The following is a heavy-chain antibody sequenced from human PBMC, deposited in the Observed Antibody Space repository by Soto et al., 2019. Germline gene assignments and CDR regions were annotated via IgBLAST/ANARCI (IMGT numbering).Heavy chain of an antibody. CDR3: ARDMGGDYSQERVQNWFDP. CDR2: IYTSGST. V-gene: IGHV4-4*07. J-gene: IGHJ5*02. Sequence: QVQLQESGPGLVKPSETLSLTCTVSGGSISSYYWSWIRQPAGKGLEWIGRIYTSGSTNYNPSLKRRVTMSVDTSKNQFSLKRSSVTAADTAVYYCARDMGGDYSQERVQNWFDPWGQGTLVTVSS. CDR1: GGSISSYY. D-gene: IGHD4-4*01.